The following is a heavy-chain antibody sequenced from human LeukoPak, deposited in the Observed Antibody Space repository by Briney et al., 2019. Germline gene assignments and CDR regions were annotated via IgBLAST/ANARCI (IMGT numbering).Heavy chain of an antibody. CDR1: GSTFSSYT. V-gene: IGHV3-23*01. J-gene: IGHJ4*02. CDR2: ITTSDGNT. Sequence: GGSLRLSCAASGSTFSSYTMSWVRQAPGKGLEWVSTITTSDGNTYYADSVKGRSTVSRDNSKNTLFLQMNSLRAEDTAVYYCAKDGGLWVSAHWGDSWGRGTLVTVSS. CDR3: AKDGGLWVSAHWGDS. D-gene: IGHD7-27*01.